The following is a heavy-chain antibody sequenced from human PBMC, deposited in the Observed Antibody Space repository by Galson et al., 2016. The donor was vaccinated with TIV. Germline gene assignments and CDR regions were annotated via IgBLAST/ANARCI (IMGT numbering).Heavy chain of an antibody. Sequence: SLRLSCAASGFTVSSNFMRWVRQAPGKGLEWISIISSDGRTYYTESVKGRFTISRDDSRNTLYLQMNALRAEDTAIYYCARELGESASENYYPGFDCWGQGTLVTVSS. CDR1: GFTVSSNF. CDR3: ARELGESASENYYPGFDC. CDR2: ISSDGRT. J-gene: IGHJ4*02. D-gene: IGHD3-22*01. V-gene: IGHV3-53*01.